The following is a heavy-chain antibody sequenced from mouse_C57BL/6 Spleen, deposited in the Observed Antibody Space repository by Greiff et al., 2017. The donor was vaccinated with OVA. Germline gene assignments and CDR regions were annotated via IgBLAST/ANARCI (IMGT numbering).Heavy chain of an antibody. CDR1: GFTFSDYG. V-gene: IGHV5-17*01. D-gene: IGHD4-1*01. Sequence: EVKLVESGGGLVKPGGSLTLSCAASGFTFSDYGMHWVRQAPEKGLEWVAYISSGSSTIYYAATVKGRFTISRDNAKNTLFLQMTSLESEDTAMYYCARGNWDWYFDVWGTGTTVTVSS. J-gene: IGHJ1*03. CDR2: ISSGSSTI. CDR3: ARGNWDWYFDV.